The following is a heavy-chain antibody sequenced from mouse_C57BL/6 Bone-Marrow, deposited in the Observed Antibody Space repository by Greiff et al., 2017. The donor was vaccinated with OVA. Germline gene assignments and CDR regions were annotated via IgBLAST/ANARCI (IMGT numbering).Heavy chain of an antibody. D-gene: IGHD4-1*01. CDR2: ISDGGSYT. CDR1: GFTFSSYA. Sequence: EVQLVESGGGLVKPGGSLKLSCAASGFTFSSYAMSWVRQTPEKRLEWVATISDGGSYTYYPDNVKGRFTISRDNAKNNLYLQMSHLKSEDTAMYYCARDEVGRYFDYWGQGTTRTVSS. V-gene: IGHV5-4*01. CDR3: ARDEVGRYFDY. J-gene: IGHJ2*01.